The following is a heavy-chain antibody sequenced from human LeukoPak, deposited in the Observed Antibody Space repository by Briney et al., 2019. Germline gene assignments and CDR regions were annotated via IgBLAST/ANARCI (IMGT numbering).Heavy chain of an antibody. CDR3: ARSKTAPGDAFDI. V-gene: IGHV3-66*01. CDR2: LYTAGST. Sequence: PGGSLRLSCAASGFTFSSNVMIWVRQAPGKGLEWVSILYTAGSTYYADSVKARFTISRDNSKNTVHLQMNSLRVEDTAVYYCARSKTAPGDAFDIWGQGTMVTVSS. J-gene: IGHJ3*02. CDR1: GFTFSSNV.